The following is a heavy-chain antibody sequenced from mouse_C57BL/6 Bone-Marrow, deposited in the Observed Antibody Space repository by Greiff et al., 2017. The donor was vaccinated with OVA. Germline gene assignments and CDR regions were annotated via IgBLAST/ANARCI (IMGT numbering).Heavy chain of an antibody. V-gene: IGHV1-64*01. J-gene: IGHJ3*01. CDR1: GYTFTSYW. CDR2: IHPNSGST. D-gene: IGHD1-1*01. Sequence: VQLQQPGAELVKPGASVKLSCKASGYTFTSYWMHWVKQRPGQGLEWIGMIHPNSGSTNYNEKFKSKATLTVDKSSSTAYMQLSSLTSEDSAVYYCARGGFITTVVAAYWDQGTLVTVSA. CDR3: ARGGFITTVVAAY.